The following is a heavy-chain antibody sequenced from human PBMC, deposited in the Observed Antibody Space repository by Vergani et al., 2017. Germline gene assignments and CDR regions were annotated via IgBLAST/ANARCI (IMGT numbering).Heavy chain of an antibody. CDR3: AKVDSGWYQLYYFDY. CDR1: GYTFTGYY. CDR2: INPNSGGT. V-gene: IGHV1-2*02. Sequence: QVQLVQSGAEVKKPGASVKVSCKASGYTFTGYYMHWVRQAPGQGLEWMGWINPNSGGTNYAQKFQGRVTMTRDTSISTAYMELSRLRSDDTAVYYCAKVDSGWYQLYYFDYWGQGTLVTVSS. D-gene: IGHD6-19*01. J-gene: IGHJ4*02.